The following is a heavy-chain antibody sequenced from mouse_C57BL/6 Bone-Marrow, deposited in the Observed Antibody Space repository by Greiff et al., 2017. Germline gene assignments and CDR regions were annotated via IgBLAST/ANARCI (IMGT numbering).Heavy chain of an antibody. CDR2: IDPETGGT. V-gene: IGHV1-15*01. Sequence: VKLQQSGAELVRPGASVTLSCKASGYTFTDYEMHWVKQTPVHGLEWIGAIDPETGGTAYNQKFKGKAILTADKSSRTAYMELRSLTSEDSAVYYCTRRPYYGSSYPFAYWGQGTLVTVSA. CDR1: GYTFTDYE. CDR3: TRRPYYGSSYPFAY. J-gene: IGHJ3*01. D-gene: IGHD1-1*01.